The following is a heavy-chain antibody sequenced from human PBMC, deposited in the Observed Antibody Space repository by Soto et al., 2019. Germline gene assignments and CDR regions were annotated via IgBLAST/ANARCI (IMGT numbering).Heavy chain of an antibody. CDR2: INHSGST. Sequence: SETLSLTCAVYGGSFSGYYWSWIRQPPGKGLEWIGEINHSGSTNYNPSLKSRVTISVDTSKNQFSLKLSSVTAADTAVYYCARRLAQRYYYMDVWGKGTTVTVSS. CDR3: ARRLAQRYYYMDV. V-gene: IGHV4-34*01. J-gene: IGHJ6*03. D-gene: IGHD1-1*01. CDR1: GGSFSGYY.